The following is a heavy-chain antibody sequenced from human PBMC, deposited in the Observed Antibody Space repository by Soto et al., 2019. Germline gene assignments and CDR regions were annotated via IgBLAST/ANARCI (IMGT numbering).Heavy chain of an antibody. Sequence: GSLRLSCAASGFTFSSYGMHWVRQAPGKGLEWVAVISYDGSNKYYADSVKGRFTISRDNSKNTLYLQMNSLRAEDTAVYYCAASGYSYGELFDYWGQGT. J-gene: IGHJ4*02. CDR3: AASGYSYGELFDY. CDR2: ISYDGSNK. CDR1: GFTFSSYG. D-gene: IGHD5-18*01. V-gene: IGHV3-30*03.